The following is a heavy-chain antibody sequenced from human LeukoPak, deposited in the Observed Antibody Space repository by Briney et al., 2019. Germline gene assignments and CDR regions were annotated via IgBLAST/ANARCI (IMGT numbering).Heavy chain of an antibody. Sequence: SETLSLTCTVSGGSIRSSYYYWGWIRQHPGRGLEWIGYIHNSGSTYYNPSLQSRVTISLDTSKNQFSVKLSSVTAADTAVYYCRGAHNYGDYQDYWGQGTLVTVSS. V-gene: IGHV4-31*03. CDR3: RGAHNYGDYQDY. J-gene: IGHJ4*02. CDR1: GGSIRSSYYY. D-gene: IGHD4-17*01. CDR2: IHNSGST.